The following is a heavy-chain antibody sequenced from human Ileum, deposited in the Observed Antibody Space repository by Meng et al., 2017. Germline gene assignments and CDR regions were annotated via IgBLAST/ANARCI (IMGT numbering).Heavy chain of an antibody. CDR2: INVDNGDT. Sequence: VQVGPEGKKPGASLKVSSKASGYTFTTYAKHWVRQAPGQGLEWMGWINVDNGDTRYSQKFQGRLTITRDTSASTAYLELSSLTSEDTAVYYCARNTVGTTTLDYWGQGTLVTVSS. V-gene: IGHV1-3*01. J-gene: IGHJ4*02. CDR3: ARNTVGTTTLDY. CDR1: GYTFTTYA. D-gene: IGHD1-1*01.